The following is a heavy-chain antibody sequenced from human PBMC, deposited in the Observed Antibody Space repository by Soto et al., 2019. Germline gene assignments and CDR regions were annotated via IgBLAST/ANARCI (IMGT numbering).Heavy chain of an antibody. CDR2: IKQDGSEK. J-gene: IGHJ3*02. CDR3: ACFDILTGRHDAFAI. V-gene: IGHV3-7*01. D-gene: IGHD3-9*01. CDR1: GFTFSSYW. Sequence: GGSLRLSCAASGFTFSSYWMSWVRQAPGKGLEWVANIKQDGSEKYYVDSVKGRFTISRDNAKNSLYLQMSSLRAEDTAVYYCACFDILTGRHDAFAIWGQGTMVTVSS.